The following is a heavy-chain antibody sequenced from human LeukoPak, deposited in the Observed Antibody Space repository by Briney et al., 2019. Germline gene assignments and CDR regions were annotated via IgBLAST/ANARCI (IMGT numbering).Heavy chain of an antibody. V-gene: IGHV1-8*01. D-gene: IGHD6-13*01. J-gene: IGHJ4*02. CDR2: MNPNSGNT. CDR1: GYTFTSYD. Sequence: GASVKVSCKASGYTFTSYDINWVRQATGQGLEWMGWMNPNSGNTGYARKFQGRVTMTSNTSINTAYMELSSLGSDDTAVYYCATWLSIAAAGTFAYWGQGTLVTVSS. CDR3: ATWLSIAAAGTFAY.